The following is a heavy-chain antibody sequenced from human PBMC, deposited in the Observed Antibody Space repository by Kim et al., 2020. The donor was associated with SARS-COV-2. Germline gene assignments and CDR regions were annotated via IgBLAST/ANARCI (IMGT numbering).Heavy chain of an antibody. J-gene: IGHJ6*03. CDR1: GGSISSYY. CDR2: IYTSGST. CDR3: ARDQVHSGYRKNYYYYMDV. D-gene: IGHD5-12*01. Sequence: SETLSLTCTVSGGSISSYYWSWIRQPAGKGLEWIGRIYTSGSTNYNPSLKSRVTMSVDTSKNQFSLKLSSVTAADTAVYYCARDQVHSGYRKNYYYYMDVWGKGTTVTVSS. V-gene: IGHV4-4*07.